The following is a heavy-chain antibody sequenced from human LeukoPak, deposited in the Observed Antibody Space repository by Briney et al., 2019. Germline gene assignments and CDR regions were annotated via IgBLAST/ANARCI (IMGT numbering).Heavy chain of an antibody. J-gene: IGHJ4*02. V-gene: IGHV1-18*01. Sequence: ASVKVSCKTSGYTFSRHGITWVRQAHGQGLEWMGWVSGYNGNTNYAQNVQGRVTMTTDTSTNTAYMELRSLRSDDTAVYYCAKDTHPGLDSGASCRLDYWGQGTPVTVSS. CDR1: GYTFSRHG. CDR3: AKDTHPGLDSGASCRLDY. D-gene: IGHD3-22*01. CDR2: VSGYNGNT.